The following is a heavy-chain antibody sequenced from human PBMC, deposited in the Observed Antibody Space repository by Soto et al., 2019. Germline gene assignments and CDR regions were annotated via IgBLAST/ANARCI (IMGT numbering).Heavy chain of an antibody. D-gene: IGHD1-26*01. CDR2: ISGSGGST. CDR3: AKIRGELPYFLLDY. V-gene: IGHV3-23*01. Sequence: GGSLRLSCAASGFTFSSYAMSWVRQAPGKGLEWVSAISGSGGSTYYADSVKGRFTISRDNSKNTLYLQMNSLRAEDTAVYYCAKIRGELPYFLLDYWGQGTLVTVSS. J-gene: IGHJ4*02. CDR1: GFTFSSYA.